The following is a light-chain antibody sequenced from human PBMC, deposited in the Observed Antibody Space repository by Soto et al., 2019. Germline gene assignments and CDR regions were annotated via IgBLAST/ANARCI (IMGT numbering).Light chain of an antibody. Sequence: QSVLTQPASVSGSPGQSLPISCTGTSSDIGGYNYVSWYQQHPGKATKFMNYDVSNRPSGVSNRFSGSKSGNTASLTISGLQAEDEADYYCCSYSTSNTRQIVFGTGTKVTVL. CDR1: SSDIGGYNY. CDR2: DVS. J-gene: IGLJ1*01. V-gene: IGLV2-14*01. CDR3: CSYSTSNTRQIV.